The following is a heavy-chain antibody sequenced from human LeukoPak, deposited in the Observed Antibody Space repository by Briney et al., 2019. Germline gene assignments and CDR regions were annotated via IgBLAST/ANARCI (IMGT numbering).Heavy chain of an antibody. CDR1: GFTFSSYG. CDR3: ARPGGWYSGFFDY. V-gene: IGHV3-30*03. Sequence: GGSLRLSCAASGFTFSSYGMHWVRQAPGKGLEWVAVISYDGRNKYYADYVKGRVTTSRDSSKNTLYLQMNSLRAEDTAVYYCARPGGWYSGFFDYWGQGTLVTVSS. CDR2: ISYDGRNK. J-gene: IGHJ4*02. D-gene: IGHD6-19*01.